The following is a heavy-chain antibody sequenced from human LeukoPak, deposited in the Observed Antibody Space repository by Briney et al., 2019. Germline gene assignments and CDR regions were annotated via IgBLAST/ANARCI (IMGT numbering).Heavy chain of an antibody. Sequence: SVKVSYKASGGTFSSYAISWVRQAPGQGLEWMVRIIPMFGTANYAQKFQGRVTITTDESTSTAYMELSSLRSEDTAVYYCARESSIYYAILTGYFPDHFDYWGQGTLVTVSS. CDR3: ARESSIYYAILTGYFPDHFDY. CDR2: IIPMFGTA. V-gene: IGHV1-69*05. D-gene: IGHD3-9*01. J-gene: IGHJ4*01. CDR1: GGTFSSYA.